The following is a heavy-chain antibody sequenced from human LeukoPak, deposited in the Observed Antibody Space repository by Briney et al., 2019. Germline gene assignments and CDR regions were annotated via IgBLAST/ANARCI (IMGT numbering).Heavy chain of an antibody. CDR3: ARLRTISGAGFDP. CDR2: IYYSGST. Sequence: SETLSLTCTVSGGSISSYYWSWIRQPPGKGLEWIGYIYYSGSTNYNPSLESRVTISVDTSKTRFSLNLNSVTAADTAVYYCARLRTISGAGFDPWGQGTLVTVSS. J-gene: IGHJ5*02. D-gene: IGHD1-20*01. V-gene: IGHV4-59*08. CDR1: GGSISSYY.